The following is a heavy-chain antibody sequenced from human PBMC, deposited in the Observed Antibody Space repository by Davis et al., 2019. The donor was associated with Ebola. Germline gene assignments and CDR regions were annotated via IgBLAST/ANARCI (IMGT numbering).Heavy chain of an antibody. D-gene: IGHD3-22*01. CDR3: AREQYYYDSSGYYFDY. J-gene: IGHJ4*02. CDR1: GFIFRSYV. V-gene: IGHV3-21*01. Sequence: GESLKISCATSGFIFRSYVMSWVRQAPGKGLEWVSTFGTSGDTFYADSVKGRFTISRDNAKNSLNLQMNSLRAEDTAVYYCAREQYYYDSSGYYFDYWGQGTLVTVSS. CDR2: FGTSGDT.